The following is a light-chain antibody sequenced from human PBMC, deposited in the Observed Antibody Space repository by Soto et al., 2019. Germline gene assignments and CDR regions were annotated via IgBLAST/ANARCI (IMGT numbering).Light chain of an antibody. CDR3: QQYGSSPGT. J-gene: IGKJ2*01. Sequence: EIVLTQSPGTLSLSPGERATLSCWASQSVSFSYLAWYQQKPGQAPRLLIYGASSRAAGIPNRFSGSGSGTVFTLTISRLEPEDFAVYYCQQYGSSPGTFGQGTKLEIK. CDR1: QSVSFSY. V-gene: IGKV3-20*01. CDR2: GAS.